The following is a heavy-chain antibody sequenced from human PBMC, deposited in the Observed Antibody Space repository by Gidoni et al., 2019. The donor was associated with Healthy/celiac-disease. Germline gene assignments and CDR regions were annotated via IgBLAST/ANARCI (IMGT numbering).Heavy chain of an antibody. CDR1: GGSISSYY. V-gene: IGHV4-59*01. CDR3: ARSSGDYYEDY. J-gene: IGHJ4*02. D-gene: IGHD3-22*01. Sequence: QVQLQESGPGLVKPSAPLSLTCTVSGGSISSYYWSWIRQPPGKGLEWIGYIYYSGSTNYNPSLKSRVTISVDTSKNQFSLKLSSVTAADTAVYYCARSSGDYYEDYWGQGTLVTVSS. CDR2: IYYSGST.